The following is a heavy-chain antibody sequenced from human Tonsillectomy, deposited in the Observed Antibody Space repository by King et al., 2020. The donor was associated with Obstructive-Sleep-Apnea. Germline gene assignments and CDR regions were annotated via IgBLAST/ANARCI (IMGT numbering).Heavy chain of an antibody. J-gene: IGHJ4*02. CDR2: ISYDGMNK. CDR3: ARDSSSSGWEAHLDQ. CDR1: GFTFNSYA. Sequence: VQLVESGGGVVQPGGSLRLSCAASGFTFNSYAMHWVRQAPGKGLEWVAVISYDGMNKYHADSVKGRFTISRDNSKNTLHLQMNSLRPEDTAVYFCARDSSSSGWEAHLDQWGQGTLATVSS. V-gene: IGHV3-30*04. D-gene: IGHD6-19*01.